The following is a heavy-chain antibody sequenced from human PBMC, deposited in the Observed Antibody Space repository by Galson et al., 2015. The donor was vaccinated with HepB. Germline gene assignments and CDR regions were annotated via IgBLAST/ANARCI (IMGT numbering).Heavy chain of an antibody. Sequence: SLRLSCAASGIPFHNYTMNWVRQAPGKGLEWVSSITGSGHRTYYAKSVKGRFSISRDNSKNTVFLQMSGLSADDTAIYYCARDLWQAGHYFGMDVWGQGTTITVPS. V-gene: IGHV3-23*01. CDR1: GIPFHNYT. J-gene: IGHJ6*02. CDR3: ARDLWQAGHYFGMDV. D-gene: IGHD2/OR15-2a*01. CDR2: ITGSGHRT.